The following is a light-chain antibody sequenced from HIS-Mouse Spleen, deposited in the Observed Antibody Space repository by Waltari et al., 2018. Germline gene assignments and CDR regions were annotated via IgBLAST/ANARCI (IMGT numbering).Light chain of an antibody. V-gene: IGKV1-9*01. Sequence: DIQLTQSPSFLSASVGDRVTITCRASQGISSYLAWYQQKPGKAPKLLIYAAPTLQSGVPSRFSGSGSGTEFTLTISSLQPEDFATYYCQQLNSYPITFGQGTRLEIK. CDR2: AAP. CDR3: QQLNSYPIT. J-gene: IGKJ5*01. CDR1: QGISSY.